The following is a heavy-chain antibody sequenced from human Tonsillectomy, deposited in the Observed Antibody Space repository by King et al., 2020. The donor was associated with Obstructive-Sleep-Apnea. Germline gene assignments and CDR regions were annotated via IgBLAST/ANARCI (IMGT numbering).Heavy chain of an antibody. CDR3: ARARIDQLHPPGAHFAY. J-gene: IGHJ4*02. CDR1: GGSISSYQ. Sequence: QLQESGPGLVKPSETLSLTCTVSGGSISSYQWSWIRQPPGKGLEWIGYIYNSGSTNYNPSLKSRVTISVDTSKNQFSLRLSSVTAADTAVYYCARARIDQLHPPGAHFAYWGQGTLVTVSS. V-gene: IGHV4-59*01. CDR2: IYNSGST. D-gene: IGHD4-23*01.